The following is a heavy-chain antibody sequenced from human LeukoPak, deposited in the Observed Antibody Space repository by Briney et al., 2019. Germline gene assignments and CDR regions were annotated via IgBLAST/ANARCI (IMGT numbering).Heavy chain of an antibody. Sequence: PGRSLRLSCAASGFTFSSYGMHWVRQAPSKGLEWVAVISYDGSNKYYADSVKGRFTISRDNSKNTLYLQMNSLRAEDTAVYYCAKVANSGSYYSDYWGQGTLVTVSS. J-gene: IGHJ4*02. CDR2: ISYDGSNK. D-gene: IGHD1-26*01. CDR3: AKVANSGSYYSDY. V-gene: IGHV3-30*18. CDR1: GFTFSSYG.